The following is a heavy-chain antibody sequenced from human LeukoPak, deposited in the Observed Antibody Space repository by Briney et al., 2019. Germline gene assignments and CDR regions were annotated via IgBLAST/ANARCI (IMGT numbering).Heavy chain of an antibody. CDR1: GGSISSYY. D-gene: IGHD3-10*01. V-gene: IGHV4-59*01. Sequence: PSETLSLTCTVSGGSISSYYWSWIRQPPGKGLEWIGYIYYGGSTNNNPSLKSRVTISVDTSKNQFSLKLSSVTAADTAVYYCARESADYYGSGSYYNRAAFDIWGQGTMVTVSS. J-gene: IGHJ3*02. CDR3: ARESADYYGSGSYYNRAAFDI. CDR2: IYYGGST.